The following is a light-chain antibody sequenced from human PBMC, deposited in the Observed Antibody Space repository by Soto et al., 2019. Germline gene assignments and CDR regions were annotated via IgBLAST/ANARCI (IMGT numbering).Light chain of an antibody. CDR1: QSIGNW. J-gene: IGKJ1*01. CDR3: QHYNSYSEA. Sequence: IRITHSLFTVSSSVEDRVTITCRASQSIGNWLAWYQQKPGKAPKLLIYAASSLQSGVPSRFSGSGSGTDFTLTISSLQPEDFATYYCQHYNSYSEAFGQGTKVDI. V-gene: IGKV1-5*01. CDR2: AAS.